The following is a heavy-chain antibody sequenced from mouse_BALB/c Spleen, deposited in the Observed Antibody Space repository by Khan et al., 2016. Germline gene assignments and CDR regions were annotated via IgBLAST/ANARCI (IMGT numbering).Heavy chain of an antibody. CDR1: GYTFSNYW. Sequence: QVQLQQSGAELMKPGASVKISCKATGYTFSNYWIEWVKQRPGHGLEWIGDILPGSANSNYNENLKGKATLTADTSSNTAYMQLSSLTSEDSAVYYCARAWYSMDYWGQGTSVTVSS. V-gene: IGHV1-9*01. J-gene: IGHJ4*01. CDR2: ILPGSANS. CDR3: ARAWYSMDY.